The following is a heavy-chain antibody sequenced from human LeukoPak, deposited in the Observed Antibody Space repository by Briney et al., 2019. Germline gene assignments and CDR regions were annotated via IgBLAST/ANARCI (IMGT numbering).Heavy chain of an antibody. V-gene: IGHV4-59*12. Sequence: SETLSLTCTVSGGSISSYYWSWIRQPPGKGLEWIGYIYYSGSTNYNPSLKSRVTMSVDTSKNQFSLKLSSVTAADTAVYYCARGFVVAAAGNWYYYGMDVWGQGTTVTVSS. CDR2: IYYSGST. CDR1: GGSISSYY. J-gene: IGHJ6*02. D-gene: IGHD6-13*01. CDR3: ARGFVVAAAGNWYYYGMDV.